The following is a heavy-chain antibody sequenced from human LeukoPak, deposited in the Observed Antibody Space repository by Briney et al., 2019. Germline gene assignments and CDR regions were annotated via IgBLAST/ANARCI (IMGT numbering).Heavy chain of an antibody. CDR1: GFTFDDYA. Sequence: GGSLRLSCAASGFTFDDYAMHWVRQAPGKGLEWVSLISGDGGSTYYADSVKGRFTISRDNSKNSLYLQMNSLRTEDTALYYCAKDMRSSRGPGDWYFDLSGRGTLVTVSS. V-gene: IGHV3-43*02. CDR3: AKDMRSSRGPGDWYFDL. D-gene: IGHD2-15*01. J-gene: IGHJ2*01. CDR2: ISGDGGST.